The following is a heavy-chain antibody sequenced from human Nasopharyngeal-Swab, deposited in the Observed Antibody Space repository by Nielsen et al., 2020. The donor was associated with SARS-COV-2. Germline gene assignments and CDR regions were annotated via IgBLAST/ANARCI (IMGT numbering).Heavy chain of an antibody. CDR2: IYSGGST. D-gene: IGHD1-26*01. Sequence: VRQAPGKGPEWVSVIYSGGSTYSADSMKGQVTISRDNSKNTLYLQMNSLRAEDTAVYYCAKDGGWEPYKNWFDPWGQGTLVTVSS. CDR3: AKDGGWEPYKNWFDP. J-gene: IGHJ5*02. V-gene: IGHV3-53*01.